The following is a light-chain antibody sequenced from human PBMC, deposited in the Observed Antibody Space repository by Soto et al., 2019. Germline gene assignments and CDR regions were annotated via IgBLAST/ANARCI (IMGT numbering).Light chain of an antibody. V-gene: IGKV1-39*01. CDR3: QQSYSTPRGT. CDR2: AAS. CDR1: QSISSY. J-gene: IGKJ2*02. Sequence: DIQMTQSPSSLSASVGDRVTITCRASQSISSYLNWYQQKPGKAPKLLIYAASSLQSGAPSRFSGSGSGTAFTLTISSLQPEDFATYYCQQSYSTPRGTFGQGTKLEIK.